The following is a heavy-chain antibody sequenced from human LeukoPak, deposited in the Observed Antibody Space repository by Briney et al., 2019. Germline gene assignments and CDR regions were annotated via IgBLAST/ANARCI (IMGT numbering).Heavy chain of an antibody. D-gene: IGHD6-6*01. CDR2: IYNGGST. Sequence: GGSLRLSCAASGFTVSSNYMSWVRQAPGKGLEWVSVIYNGGSTYYADSVKGRFTFSRDNSKNTLYLQMNSLRAEDTAVYYCAREYSSSSVLGYWGQGTLVTVSS. CDR3: AREYSSSSVLGY. J-gene: IGHJ4*02. V-gene: IGHV3-53*01. CDR1: GFTVSSNY.